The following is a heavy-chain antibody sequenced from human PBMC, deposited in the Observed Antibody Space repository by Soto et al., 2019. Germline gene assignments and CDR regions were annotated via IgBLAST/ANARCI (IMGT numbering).Heavy chain of an antibody. Sequence: QVQVVQSGAEVKKPGASVKVSCKTSGYTFTSYDISWVRQAPGQGLEWMGWISGYNGNTNYAQKLQGRVTMTTDTSTSTAYLELRSLRSDDTAVYYFARESATTHDGFDIWGQGTMVIVSS. CDR3: ARESATTHDGFDI. V-gene: IGHV1-18*01. J-gene: IGHJ3*02. CDR1: GYTFTSYD. D-gene: IGHD4-17*01. CDR2: ISGYNGNT.